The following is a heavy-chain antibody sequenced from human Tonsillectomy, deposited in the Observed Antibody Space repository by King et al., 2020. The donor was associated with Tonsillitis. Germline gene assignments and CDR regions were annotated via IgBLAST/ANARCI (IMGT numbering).Heavy chain of an antibody. J-gene: IGHJ3*02. D-gene: IGHD2-2*01. CDR1: GFTFSRYR. CDR2: ISATSSYI. CDR3: ARGAVVPAAHSDYAFDI. Sequence: VQLVESGGGLVKPGGSLRLSCAASGFTFSRYRMNWVRQAPGKGREWVSSISATSSYISYTDSVKGRFTISRDNARNSLYLRMNSLRAEDTAGYFCARGAVVPAAHSDYAFDIWGQGTMVTVSS. V-gene: IGHV3-21*01.